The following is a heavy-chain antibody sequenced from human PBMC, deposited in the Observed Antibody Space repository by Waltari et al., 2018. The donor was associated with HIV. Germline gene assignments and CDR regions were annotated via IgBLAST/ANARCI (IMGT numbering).Heavy chain of an antibody. CDR2: IGTDGMDT. D-gene: IGHD3-16*01. CDR1: GFNFRSYW. V-gene: IGHV3-74*01. Sequence: EVQLVESGGDLVQPGGSLRLSCAASGFNFRSYWMHWIRQIPGKGLVWVSQIGTDGMDTSYLESVKGRFTISRDNAKNTLYLQMNSLRVEDTAIYYCTRDLSTYGHEFDYWGQGTLVTVAS. CDR3: TRDLSTYGHEFDY. J-gene: IGHJ4*02.